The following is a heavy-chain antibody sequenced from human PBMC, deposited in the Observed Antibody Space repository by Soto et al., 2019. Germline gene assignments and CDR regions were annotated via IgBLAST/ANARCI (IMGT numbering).Heavy chain of an antibody. Sequence: QVQLVESGGGVVQPGRSLRLSCAASGFTFSSYGMHWVRQAPGKGLEWVAVISSDGSNKYYADSVKGRFTISRDNAKNTLYLQMNSVRAEDTAVYYCVGGYYFGAYWGQGTLVTVSS. CDR1: GFTFSSYG. V-gene: IGHV3-30*03. CDR3: VGGYYFGAY. J-gene: IGHJ4*02. D-gene: IGHD3-22*01. CDR2: ISSDGSNK.